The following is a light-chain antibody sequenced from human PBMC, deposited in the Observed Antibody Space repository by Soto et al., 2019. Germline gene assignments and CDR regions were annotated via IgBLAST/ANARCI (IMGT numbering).Light chain of an antibody. CDR3: AAWDGSLRGRV. CDR1: SSNIGSNY. Sequence: QSVLTQSPAAFGTPGQRVTISCSGSSSNIGSNYVYWYQQLPGTAPTLLIHSDTQRPSGVPDRFSASKSGTSASLAISGLRSGDEADYCCAAWDGSLRGRVFGGGTKVTVL. J-gene: IGLJ2*01. V-gene: IGLV1-47*02. CDR2: SDT.